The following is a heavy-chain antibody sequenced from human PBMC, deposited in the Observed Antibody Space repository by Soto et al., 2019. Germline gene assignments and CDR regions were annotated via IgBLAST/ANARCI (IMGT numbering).Heavy chain of an antibody. CDR3: ARAMVAATRNIYYYYGMDV. Sequence: GGSLSLSCTASGFTFSSYAMHWVRQAPDKRIEWVAVISYDGSNKYYADSVRGRFTISRDNSKNTLYLQMNSLRAEDTAVYYCARAMVAATRNIYYYYGMDVWGQGTTVTVSS. D-gene: IGHD2-15*01. J-gene: IGHJ6*02. CDR2: ISYDGSNK. CDR1: GFTFSSYA. V-gene: IGHV3-30*01.